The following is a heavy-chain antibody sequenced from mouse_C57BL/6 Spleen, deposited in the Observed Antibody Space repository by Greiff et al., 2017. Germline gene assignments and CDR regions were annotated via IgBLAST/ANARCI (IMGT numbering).Heavy chain of an antibody. CDR3: TRDRDYDY. CDR2: IDPETGGT. Sequence: VQLQQSGAELVRPGASVTLSCKASGYTFTDYEMHWVKQTPVHGLEWIGAIDPETGGTAYHQKVKGKAILTADKSSRPAYIERPSLTSEDSAVYYCTRDRDYDYWGQGTTLTGSS. J-gene: IGHJ2*01. CDR1: GYTFTDYE. V-gene: IGHV1-15*01. D-gene: IGHD2-4*01.